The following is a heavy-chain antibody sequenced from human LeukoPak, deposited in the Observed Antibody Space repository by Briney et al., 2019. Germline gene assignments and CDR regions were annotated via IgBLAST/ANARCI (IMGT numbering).Heavy chain of an antibody. J-gene: IGHJ4*02. V-gene: IGHV1-2*02. CDR2: INPTNGDT. D-gene: IGHD6-13*01. Sequence: ASVKVSCKASGYTFTDFYIHWVRQAPGQGLEWMGWINPTNGDTNYAQKFQGRVSMTRDTSITTAYIELIWLRSDDTAVYYCARDRIESAATTFDYWGQGALVTVSS. CDR1: GYTFTDFY. CDR3: ARDRIESAATTFDY.